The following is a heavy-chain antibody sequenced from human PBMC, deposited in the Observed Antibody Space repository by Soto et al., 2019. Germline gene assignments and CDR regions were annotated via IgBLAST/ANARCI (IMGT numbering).Heavy chain of an antibody. CDR3: AYRPGPASFGSAPYFLK. CDR2: IYWDGDQ. D-gene: IGHD3-10*01. V-gene: IGHV2-5*02. J-gene: IGHJ4*02. Sequence: QITLMESGPPVVKPTQTLTLTCTFSGFSFSTNEAAVGWIRQPPGKALEWLALIYWDGDQRYSPSLGSRLTISKDASANHVFLTLTDVGPEDTGTYFCAYRPGPASFGSAPYFLKWGQGTLVSVSA. CDR1: GFSFSTNEAA.